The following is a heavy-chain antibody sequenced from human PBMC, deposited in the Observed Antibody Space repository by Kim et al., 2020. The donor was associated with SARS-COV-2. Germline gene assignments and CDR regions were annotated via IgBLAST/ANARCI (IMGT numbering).Heavy chain of an antibody. CDR2: IVVGSGNT. V-gene: IGHV1-58*01. D-gene: IGHD2-15*01. J-gene: IGHJ6*02. CDR1: GFTFTSSA. CDR3: AAGSGSFDYYGMDV. Sequence: SVKVSCKASGFTFTSSAVQWVRQARGQRLEWIGWIVVGSGNTNYAQKFQERVTITRDMSTSTAYMELSSLRSEDTAVYYCAAGSGSFDYYGMDVWGQGTTVTVSS.